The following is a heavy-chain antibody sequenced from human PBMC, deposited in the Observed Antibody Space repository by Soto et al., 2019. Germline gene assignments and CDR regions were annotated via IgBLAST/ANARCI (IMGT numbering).Heavy chain of an antibody. CDR3: ARWGTKGGLDV. Sequence: QVQLVESGGGVVQPGTSLRLSCVGSGFTFRSYVIHWVRQAPGKGLEWVALTSYDGSNNFYGDSVKGRFIISRHNSRNTVQLQMDSLRFEDTTLYYCARWGTKGGLDVWGQGTLVSVSS. CDR2: TSYDGSNN. D-gene: IGHD3-16*01. V-gene: IGHV3-33*05. J-gene: IGHJ4*02. CDR1: GFTFRSYV.